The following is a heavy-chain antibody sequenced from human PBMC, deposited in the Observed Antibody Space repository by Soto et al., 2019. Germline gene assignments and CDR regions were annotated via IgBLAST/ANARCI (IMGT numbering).Heavy chain of an antibody. D-gene: IGHD3-16*01. J-gene: IGHJ5*02. Sequence: QVQLVQSGAEVKKPGASVKVSCKASGYTFTSYGISWVRQAPGQGLEWMGWISAYNGNTNYAQKLQGRVTMTTDTPTSTAYMELRSMRSDDTAVYYCARELRHYDYGWGRSWFDPWGQGTLVTVSS. CDR2: ISAYNGNT. CDR1: GYTFTSYG. V-gene: IGHV1-18*01. CDR3: ARELRHYDYGWGRSWFDP.